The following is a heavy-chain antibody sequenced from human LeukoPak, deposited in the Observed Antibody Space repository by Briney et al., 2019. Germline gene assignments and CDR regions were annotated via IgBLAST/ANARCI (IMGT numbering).Heavy chain of an antibody. CDR2: ISSSDNTV. D-gene: IGHD3-10*01. J-gene: IGHJ6*02. Sequence: GGSLRLSCAASGFTFSSYEMNWVRQAPGKGLEWVSYISSSDNTVYYADSVKGRFTISRDNAKNSLSLQMNSLRAEDTAVYYCARAHFEGDVRGIIIRHYYGIDVWGQGTTVTVSS. V-gene: IGHV3-48*03. CDR3: ARAHFEGDVRGIIIRHYYGIDV. CDR1: GFTFSSYE.